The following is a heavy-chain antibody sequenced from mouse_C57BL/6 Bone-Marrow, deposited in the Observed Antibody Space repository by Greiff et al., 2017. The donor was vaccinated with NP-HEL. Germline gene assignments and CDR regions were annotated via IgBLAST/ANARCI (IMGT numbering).Heavy chain of an antibody. CDR2: ISGGGGNT. Sequence: EVKVEESGGGLVKPGGSLKLSCAASGFTFSSYTMSWVRQTPEKRLEWVATISGGGGNTYYPDSVKGRFTISRDNAKNTLYLQMSSLRSEDTALYYCARAVWYFDVWGTGTTVTVSS. V-gene: IGHV5-9*01. CDR1: GFTFSSYT. CDR3: ARAVWYFDV. J-gene: IGHJ1*03. D-gene: IGHD6-1*01.